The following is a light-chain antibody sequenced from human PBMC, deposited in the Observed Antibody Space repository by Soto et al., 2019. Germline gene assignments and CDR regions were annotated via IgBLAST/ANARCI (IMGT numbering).Light chain of an antibody. CDR2: DVS. J-gene: IGLJ2*01. CDR3: YSHAGSV. CDR1: SSDVGGYNY. V-gene: IGLV2-11*01. Sequence: QSALTQPRSVSGSPGQSVTISCTGTSSDVGGYNYVSWYQQHPDKAPKLMIYDVSKWPSGVPDRFSGSKSGNTASLTISGLQAEDEADYYYYSHAGSVFGGGTKLTVL.